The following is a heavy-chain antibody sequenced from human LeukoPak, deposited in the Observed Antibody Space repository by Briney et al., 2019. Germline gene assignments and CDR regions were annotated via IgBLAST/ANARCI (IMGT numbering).Heavy chain of an antibody. CDR3: ARDPPRSATIWAFDV. CDR2: TSSYNGRT. CDR1: GYTFTDYG. D-gene: IGHD3-10*01. V-gene: IGHV1-18*03. J-gene: IGHJ3*01. Sequence: GASVKVSRKAFGYTFTDYGITWVRQAPGQGLEWMGWTSSYNGRTNYVQKFQGRVAMTADPSTDTAYMELRSLTSDDMAIYYCARDPPRSATIWAFDVWGQGTMVTVSS.